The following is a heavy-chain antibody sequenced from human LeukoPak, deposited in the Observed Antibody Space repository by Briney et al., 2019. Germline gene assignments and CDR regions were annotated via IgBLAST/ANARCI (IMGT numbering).Heavy chain of an antibody. CDR2: IYYSGST. Sequence: SETLSLTCTVSGGPISSYYWSWIRQPPGKGLEWIGYIYYSGSTNYNPSLKSRVTISVDTSKNQFSLKLSSVTAADTAVYYCARMVGGSYYYYYYMDVWGKGTTVTVSS. CDR3: ARMVGGSYYYYYYMDV. V-gene: IGHV4-59*01. J-gene: IGHJ6*03. CDR1: GGPISSYY. D-gene: IGHD3-10*01.